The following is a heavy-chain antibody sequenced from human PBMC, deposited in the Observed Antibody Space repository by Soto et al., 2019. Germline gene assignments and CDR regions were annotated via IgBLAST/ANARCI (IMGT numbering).Heavy chain of an antibody. J-gene: IGHJ4*02. CDR3: ARESEDLTSNFDY. CDR2: ISSTTNYI. Sequence: GGSLRLSCAASGFTFTRYSMNWVRQAPGKGLEWVSSISSTTNYIYYADSMKGRFTVSRDNAKNSVYLEMNSLSAEDTALYYCARESEDLTSNFDYWGQGTLVTVPS. V-gene: IGHV3-21*01. CDR1: GFTFTRYS.